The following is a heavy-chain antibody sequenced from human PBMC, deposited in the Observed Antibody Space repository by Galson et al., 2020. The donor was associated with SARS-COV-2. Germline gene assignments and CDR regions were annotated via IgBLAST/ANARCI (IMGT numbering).Heavy chain of an antibody. V-gene: IGHV4-59*11. CDR1: GGSISSHY. CDR3: ARGAETAAGVFDL. D-gene: IGHD6-13*01. CDR2: IYHSGSR. Sequence: SETLSLTCTVSGGSISSHYWSWIRQPPGKGLEWIAYIYHSGSRNYNPSLQSRVTVSIDTSKNQVSLNLRSVTAADTAVYYCARGAETAAGVFDLWGQGTLVTVSS. J-gene: IGHJ4*02.